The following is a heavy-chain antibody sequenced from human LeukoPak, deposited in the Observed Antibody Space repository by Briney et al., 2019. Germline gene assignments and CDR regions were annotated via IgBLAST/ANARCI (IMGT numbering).Heavy chain of an antibody. CDR2: IWYDGSNK. CDR1: GFTFSSYG. Sequence: PGGSLRLSCAASGFTFSSYGMHWVRQAPSKGLEWVAVIWYDGSNKYYADSVKGRFTISRDNSKNTLYLQMNSLRAEDTAVYYCIRGTVGAPGNDYWGQGTLVTVSS. CDR3: IRGTVGAPGNDY. V-gene: IGHV3-33*01. J-gene: IGHJ4*02. D-gene: IGHD1-26*01.